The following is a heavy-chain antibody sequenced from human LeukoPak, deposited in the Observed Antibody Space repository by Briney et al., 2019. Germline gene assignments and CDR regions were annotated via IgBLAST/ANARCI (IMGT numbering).Heavy chain of an antibody. D-gene: IGHD3-22*01. V-gene: IGHV3-30*02. CDR2: VRSDGSNT. J-gene: IGHJ4*02. Sequence: GGSLRLSCAASGFTFSSYEMHWVRQAPGKGLEWVAFVRSDGSNTYYADSVKGRFTISRDNSKNTLYLQMNSLRAEDTAVYYCAKRYYDSSGYYDFDYWGQGTLVTVSS. CDR1: GFTFSSYE. CDR3: AKRYYDSSGYYDFDY.